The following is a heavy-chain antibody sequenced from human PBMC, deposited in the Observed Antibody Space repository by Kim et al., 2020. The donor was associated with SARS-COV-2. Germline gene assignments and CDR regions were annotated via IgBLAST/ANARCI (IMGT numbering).Heavy chain of an antibody. V-gene: IGHV3-23*01. CDR2: T. Sequence: TNYANSEKRRFTISRDNSKNTLFLQMNSRRAEDTAIYYCAKDTGSRSFDYWGQGTLLTVSS. CDR3: AKDTGSRSFDY. J-gene: IGHJ4*02. D-gene: IGHD2-15*01.